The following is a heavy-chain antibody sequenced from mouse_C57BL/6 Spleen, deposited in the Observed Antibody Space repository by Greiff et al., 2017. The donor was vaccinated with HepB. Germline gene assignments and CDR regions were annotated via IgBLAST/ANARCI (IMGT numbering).Heavy chain of an antibody. J-gene: IGHJ1*03. Sequence: EVQGVESGGGLVQPGGSMKLSCVASGFTFSNYWMNWVRQSPEKGLEWVAQIRLKSDNYATHYAESVKGRFTISRDDSKSSVYLQMNNLRAEDTGIYYCTIYDGYSWYFDVWGTGTTVTVSS. CDR3: TIYDGYSWYFDV. D-gene: IGHD2-3*01. V-gene: IGHV6-3*01. CDR1: GFTFSNYW. CDR2: IRLKSDNYAT.